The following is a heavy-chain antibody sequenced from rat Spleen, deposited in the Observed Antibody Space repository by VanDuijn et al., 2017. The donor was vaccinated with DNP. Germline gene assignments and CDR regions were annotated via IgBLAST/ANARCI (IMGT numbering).Heavy chain of an antibody. V-gene: IGHV5S10*01. Sequence: EVQLVESGGGLVQPGRSLKLSCAASGFTFSDYNMAWVRQAPKKGLEWVATINYDGGRTYYRDSVKGRFTISRANAKITLYRQMDSLRSEDTATYYCATQTYEAMDALGQGTSITVSS. CDR1: GFTFSDYN. CDR2: INYDGGRT. D-gene: IGHD1-7*01. CDR3: ATQTYEAMDA. J-gene: IGHJ4*01.